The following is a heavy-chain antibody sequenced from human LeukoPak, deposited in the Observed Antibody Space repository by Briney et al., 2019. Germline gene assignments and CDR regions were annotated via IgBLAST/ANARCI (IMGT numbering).Heavy chain of an antibody. D-gene: IGHD2-2*02. CDR1: GYSISSGYY. J-gene: IGHJ5*02. Sequence: SETLSLTCTVSGYSISSGYYWGWIRQPPGKGLEWIGSIYHSGSTYYNPSLKSRVTISVDTSKNQFSLKLSSVTAADTAVYYCARHERRGLYCSSTSCYIYRNWFDPWGQGTLVTVSS. V-gene: IGHV4-38-2*02. CDR3: ARHERRGLYCSSTSCYIYRNWFDP. CDR2: IYHSGST.